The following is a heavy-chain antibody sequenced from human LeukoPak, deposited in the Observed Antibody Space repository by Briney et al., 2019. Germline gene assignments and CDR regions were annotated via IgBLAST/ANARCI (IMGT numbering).Heavy chain of an antibody. V-gene: IGHV4-31*03. CDR1: GGSISSGGYY. CDR2: IYYSGST. D-gene: IGHD4-17*01. CDR3: ARAPPYGDYLDY. Sequence: PSETLSLTRTVSGGSISSGGYYWSWVRQHPGKGLEWIGYIYYSGSTYYNPSLKSRVTISVDTSKNQFSLKLSSVTAADTAVYYCARAPPYGDYLDYWGQGTLVTVSS. J-gene: IGHJ4*02.